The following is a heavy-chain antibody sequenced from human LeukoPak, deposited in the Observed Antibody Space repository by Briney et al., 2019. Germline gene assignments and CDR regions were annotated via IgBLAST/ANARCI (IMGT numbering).Heavy chain of an antibody. CDR3: ASLGLDFWGGRAHPRATYFYFDY. V-gene: IGHV7-4-1*02. CDR2: INTNTGNP. D-gene: IGHD3-3*01. J-gene: IGHJ4*02. Sequence: GASVKVSCKASGYTFTSYAMNWVRQAPGQGLEWMGWINTNTGNPTYAQGFTGRFVFSLDTSVSTAYLQISSLKAEDTAVYYCASLGLDFWGGRAHPRATYFYFDYWGQGTLVTVSS. CDR1: GYTFTSYA.